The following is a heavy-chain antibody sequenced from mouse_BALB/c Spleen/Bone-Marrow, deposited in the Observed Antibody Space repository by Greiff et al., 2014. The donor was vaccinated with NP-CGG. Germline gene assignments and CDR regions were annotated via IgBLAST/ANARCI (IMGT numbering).Heavy chain of an antibody. CDR3: ARDKGRVFFDY. CDR2: IRNKANGYTT. CDR1: GFTFTDYY. V-gene: IGHV7-3*02. Sequence: EVMLVESGGGLVQPGGSLRLSCATSGFTFTDYYMNWVRQPPGKALEWLGFIRNKANGYTTEYSASVKGRFTISRDNSQNILYLQMNTLRAEDSATYYCARDKGRVFFDYWGQGTTLTVSP. J-gene: IGHJ2*01.